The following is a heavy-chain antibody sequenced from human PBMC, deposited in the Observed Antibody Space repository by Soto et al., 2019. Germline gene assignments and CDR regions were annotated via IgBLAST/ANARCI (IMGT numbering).Heavy chain of an antibody. CDR3: ARAGHDSSGYYYGGLDY. J-gene: IGHJ4*02. V-gene: IGHV3-33*01. CDR1: GFTFSRYG. CDR2: IWTDGSYE. D-gene: IGHD3-22*01. Sequence: GGFLRLSCAASGFTFSRYGMHWVRQAPGKGLEWVAVIWTDGSYEYYADSVMGRFTISRDNSKNTLYLQMNSLRAEDTAVYYCARAGHDSSGYYYGGLDYWGPGTLVTVSS.